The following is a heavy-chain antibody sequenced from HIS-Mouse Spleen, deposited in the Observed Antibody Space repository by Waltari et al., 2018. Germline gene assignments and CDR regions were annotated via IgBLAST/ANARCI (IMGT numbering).Heavy chain of an antibody. J-gene: IGHJ3*02. Sequence: SGFTFSSYAMHWVRQAPGKGLEWVAVISYDGSNKYYADSVKGRFTISRDNSKNTLYLQMNSLRAEDTAVYYCARVNGIAVAGTDAFDIWGQGTMVTVSS. CDR3: ARVNGIAVAGTDAFDI. D-gene: IGHD6-19*01. V-gene: IGHV3-30-3*01. CDR2: ISYDGSNK. CDR1: GFTFSSYA.